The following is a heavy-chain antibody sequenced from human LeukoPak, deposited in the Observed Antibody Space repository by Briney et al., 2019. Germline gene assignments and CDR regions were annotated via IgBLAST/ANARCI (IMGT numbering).Heavy chain of an antibody. Sequence: SVKVSCKASGFTFTSSAMQWVRQARGQRLEWIGWIVVGSGNTDYAQKFQERVTITRDMSTSTAYMELNSLRAEDTAVYYCAKRRGLELLYYYYMDVWGKGTTVTVSS. D-gene: IGHD1-7*01. J-gene: IGHJ6*03. CDR1: GFTFTSSA. CDR2: IVVGSGNT. V-gene: IGHV1-58*02. CDR3: AKRRGLELLYYYYMDV.